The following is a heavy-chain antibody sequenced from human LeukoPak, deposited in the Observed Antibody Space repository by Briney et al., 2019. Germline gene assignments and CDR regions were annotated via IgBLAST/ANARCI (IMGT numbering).Heavy chain of an antibody. D-gene: IGHD2-15*01. CDR3: TTALSMSCSGGSCYSLDY. CDR2: ISGSGGST. V-gene: IGHV3-23*01. Sequence: GGSLRLSCAVSGFTFSSYAMSWVRQAPGKGLEWVSGISGSGGSTYYADSVKGRFIISRDNSKNTLYLQMNSLKTEDTAVYYCTTALSMSCSGGSCYSLDYWGQGTLVTVSS. J-gene: IGHJ4*02. CDR1: GFTFSSYA.